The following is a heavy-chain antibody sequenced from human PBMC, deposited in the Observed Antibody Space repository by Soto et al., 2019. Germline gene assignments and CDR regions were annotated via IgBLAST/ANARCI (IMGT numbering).Heavy chain of an antibody. CDR3: ARGAGDYDFWSGLSSNWFDP. J-gene: IGHJ5*02. CDR1: GGSIRSYY. V-gene: IGHV4-59*12. D-gene: IGHD3-3*01. CDR2: IYYSGST. Sequence: SDALSLPCTVSGGSIRSYYWSWIRQPRRKGLEWFGYIYYSGSTYYNPSLKSRVTISVDTSKNQFSLKLSSVTAADTAVYYCARGAGDYDFWSGLSSNWFDPWGQGTLVTVSS.